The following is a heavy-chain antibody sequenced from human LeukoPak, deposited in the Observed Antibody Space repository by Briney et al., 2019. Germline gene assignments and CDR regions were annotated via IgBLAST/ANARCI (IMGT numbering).Heavy chain of an antibody. CDR2: INPNGGNT. Sequence: ASVKVSCKASGYTFTGYYMHWVRQAPGQGLEWMGWINPNGGNTGYAQKFLGRVTMTRNTSISTAYMELSSLRSEDTAVYYCARETSYCSSTSCYSWFDPWGQGTLVTVSS. CDR1: GYTFTGYY. D-gene: IGHD2-2*02. J-gene: IGHJ5*02. CDR3: ARETSYCSSTSCYSWFDP. V-gene: IGHV1-8*02.